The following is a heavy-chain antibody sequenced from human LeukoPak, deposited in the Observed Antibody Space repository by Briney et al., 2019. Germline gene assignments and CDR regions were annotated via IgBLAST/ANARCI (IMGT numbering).Heavy chain of an antibody. CDR3: ARDRYYYDSSGYYPRTDAFDI. Sequence: PSETLSLTCTVSGGSISSGGYYWSWIRQHPGKGLEWIGYIYYSGSTYYNPSLKSRVTISVDTSKNQFSLKLSSVTAADTAVYYCARDRYYYDSSGYYPRTDAFDIWGQGTMVTVSS. D-gene: IGHD3-22*01. CDR2: IYYSGST. CDR1: GGSISSGGYY. J-gene: IGHJ3*02. V-gene: IGHV4-31*03.